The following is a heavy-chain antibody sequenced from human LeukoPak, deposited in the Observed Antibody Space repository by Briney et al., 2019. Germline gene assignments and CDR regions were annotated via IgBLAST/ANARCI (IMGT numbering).Heavy chain of an antibody. CDR2: INPNSGST. V-gene: IGHV1-2*02. D-gene: IGHD4-23*01. CDR1: GYTFTGYY. J-gene: IGHJ4*02. CDR3: ARGGRGIQTPKSY. Sequence: ASVKVSCKASGYTFTGYYMRWVRQAPGQGLEWMGWINPNSGSTNYAQKLQGRVTMTRDTSISTAYMELSRLRSDDTAVYYCARGGRGIQTPKSYWGQGKLVTVSS.